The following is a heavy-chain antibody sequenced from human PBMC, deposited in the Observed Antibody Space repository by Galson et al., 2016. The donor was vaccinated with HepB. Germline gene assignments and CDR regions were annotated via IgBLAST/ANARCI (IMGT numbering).Heavy chain of an antibody. CDR1: GYSFTSYW. J-gene: IGHJ6*04. D-gene: IGHD3-10*01. CDR3: ARAYGSGSYNYYYYGMYV. Sequence: QSGAEVKKPGESLKISCKGSGYSFTSYWIGWVRQMPGKGLEWMGIIYPGVSDTRYSPSFQGQVTISADKSISTAYLQWSSLKASDTAIYYCARAYGSGSYNYYYYGMYVWGKGTTVTVSS. V-gene: IGHV5-51*01. CDR2: IYPGVSDT.